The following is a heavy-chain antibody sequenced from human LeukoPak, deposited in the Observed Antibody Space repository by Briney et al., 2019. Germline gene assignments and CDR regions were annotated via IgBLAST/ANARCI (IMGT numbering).Heavy chain of an antibody. CDR1: EFAFSTYN. V-gene: IGHV3-48*01. Sequence: GGSLRLSCAASEFAFSTYNMNRVRQAPGKGLEWVSYISTGSSTTYYADSVKGRFTISRDNVENSLYLQMNSLRAEDTAVYYCARDRYSSGSNEGFDPWGQGTLVTVSS. D-gene: IGHD6-19*01. CDR2: ISTGSSTT. CDR3: ARDRYSSGSNEGFDP. J-gene: IGHJ5*02.